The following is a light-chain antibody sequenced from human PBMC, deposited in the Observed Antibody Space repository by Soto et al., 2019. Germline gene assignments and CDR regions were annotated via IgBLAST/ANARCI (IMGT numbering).Light chain of an antibody. Sequence: QSVLTQPPSVSAAPGQKVTISCSGSTSNIENNFVSWYQQLPGTAPKLLIYDNNKRPSGIPDRFSGFKSGTSATLGITGLQTGDDAIYYCGTWDSSLRAGVVFGGGTELTVL. CDR1: TSNIENNF. CDR2: DNN. J-gene: IGLJ2*01. CDR3: GTWDSSLRAGVV. V-gene: IGLV1-51*01.